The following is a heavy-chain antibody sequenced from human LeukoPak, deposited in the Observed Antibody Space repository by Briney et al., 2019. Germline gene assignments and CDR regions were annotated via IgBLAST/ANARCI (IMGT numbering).Heavy chain of an antibody. J-gene: IGHJ4*02. CDR2: IMSDGSGT. V-gene: IGHV3-74*01. CDR1: GFTFSSYW. D-gene: IGHD5-18*01. CDR3: ARDYSYGLNY. Sequence: PGGSLRLSCAASGFTFSSYWMHWVRQAPGKGLVWVSHIMSDGSGTSYADSVKGRFTTSRDNAKNALYLQMNSLRAEDTAVYYCARDYSYGLNYWGQGTLVTVSS.